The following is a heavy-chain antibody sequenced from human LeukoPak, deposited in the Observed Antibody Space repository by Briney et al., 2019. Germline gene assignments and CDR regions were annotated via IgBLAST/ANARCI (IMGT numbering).Heavy chain of an antibody. Sequence: GASVKVSCKASGYSLSSNGISWARQAPGQGREWMGWISDYSGNTKYAQSFQDRVTLTTDRSTNTAYMELRSLRSDDTAVYYCAREGATDYYFDPWGQGTLVTVSS. CDR1: GYSLSSNG. V-gene: IGHV1-18*01. J-gene: IGHJ4*02. D-gene: IGHD4-11*01. CDR2: ISDYSGNT. CDR3: AREGATDYYFDP.